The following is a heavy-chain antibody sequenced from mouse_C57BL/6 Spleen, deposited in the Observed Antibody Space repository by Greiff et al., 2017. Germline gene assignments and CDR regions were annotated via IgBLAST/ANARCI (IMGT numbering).Heavy chain of an antibody. CDR3: ARPDGYYAWFAY. Sequence: EADGVDFSRYWMSWVRRAPGKGLEWIGEINPDSSTINYAPSLKDKFIISRDNAKNTLYLQMSKVRSEDTALYYCARPDGYYAWFAYWGQGTLVTVSA. J-gene: IGHJ3*01. CDR1: GVDFSRYW. D-gene: IGHD2-3*01. CDR2: INPDSSTI. V-gene: IGHV4-1*01.